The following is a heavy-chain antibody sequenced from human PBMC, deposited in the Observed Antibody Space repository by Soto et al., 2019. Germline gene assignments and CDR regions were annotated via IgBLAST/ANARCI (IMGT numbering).Heavy chain of an antibody. CDR2: IIPVFGTA. CDR1: GGSFRSYA. V-gene: IGHV1-69*01. D-gene: IGHD3-22*01. CDR3: AKGPSSGYFDY. Sequence: VQLVQSGAEVRKPGSSVTVSCKASGGSFRSYAVSWVRLAPGQGLEWMGGIIPVFGTANYAQKFQGRGTITADESTSTAYMELSSLRSDDTAMYYCAKGPSSGYFDYWGQGTLVTVSS. J-gene: IGHJ4*02.